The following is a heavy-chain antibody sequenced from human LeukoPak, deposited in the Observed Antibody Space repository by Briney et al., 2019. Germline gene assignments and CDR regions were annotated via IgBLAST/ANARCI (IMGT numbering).Heavy chain of an antibody. CDR1: RGTFSSYA. CDR3: ARDLSEESTPNEELYHDLSAGL. Sequence: SVKVSCKASRGTFSSYAISWVRQAPGQGLEWMGGIIPIFGTANYAQKFQGRVTITADESTSTAYMELSSLRSEDTAVYYCARDLSEESTPNEELYHDLSAGLWGQGTLVTVSS. CDR2: IIPIFGTA. D-gene: IGHD2-8*01. V-gene: IGHV1-69*13. J-gene: IGHJ4*02.